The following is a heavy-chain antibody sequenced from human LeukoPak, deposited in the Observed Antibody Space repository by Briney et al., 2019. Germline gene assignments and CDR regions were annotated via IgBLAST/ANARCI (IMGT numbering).Heavy chain of an antibody. Sequence: GASVKVSCKGYGYTFINHDIDWVRQAAGQGLEWMGWMNSNSGNTGYAQKFQGRVTMTIDTSTTTGYMELRSLTSDDTAVYYCARGSYYDYWGQGTLVTVSS. V-gene: IGHV1-8*02. CDR3: ARGSYYDY. CDR2: MNSNSGNT. CDR1: GYTFINHD. J-gene: IGHJ4*02. D-gene: IGHD3-10*01.